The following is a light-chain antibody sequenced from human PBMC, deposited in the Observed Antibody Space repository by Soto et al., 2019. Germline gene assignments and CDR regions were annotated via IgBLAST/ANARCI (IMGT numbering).Light chain of an antibody. Sequence: EFVFPQSPGTLCLSAGQRSTCSCKLSQTISSGYLAWYQQRSGQTPRLLIYGSSSRASDIPDRFSGSGSGTDFTLTIGSLQSEDFALYYCQQYNNWPRTFGQGTKVDI. J-gene: IGKJ1*01. CDR3: QQYNNWPRT. CDR1: QTISSGY. CDR2: GSS. V-gene: IGKV3-20*01.